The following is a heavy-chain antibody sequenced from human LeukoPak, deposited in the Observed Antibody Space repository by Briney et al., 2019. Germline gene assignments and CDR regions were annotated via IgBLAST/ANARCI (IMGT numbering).Heavy chain of an antibody. CDR2: INPNSGGT. D-gene: IGHD2-2*02. V-gene: IGHV1-2*02. Sequence: ASVKVSCKASGHTFTGYYMHWVRQAPGQGLEWMGWINPNSGGTNYAQKFQGRVTMTRDTSISTACMELSRLRSDDTAVYYCASLHWDIVVVPAAITKGTVDYWGQGTLVTVSS. CDR3: ASLHWDIVVVPAAITKGTVDY. CDR1: GHTFTGYY. J-gene: IGHJ4*02.